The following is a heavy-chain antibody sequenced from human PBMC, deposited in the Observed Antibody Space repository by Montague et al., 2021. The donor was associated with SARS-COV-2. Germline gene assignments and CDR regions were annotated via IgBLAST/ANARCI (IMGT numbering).Heavy chain of an antibody. CDR1: SDSINSYY. D-gene: IGHD1-1*01. J-gene: IGHJ5*02. Sequence: SETLSLTCTVSSDSINSYYWGWIRQPPGKRLEWLGYVYSSGTTNYNPSLRSRLTISVDPSENQFSLKLNSVTAADTAVYYCTRLALLVAGGIGCFDPWGQGTLVTVSS. V-gene: IGHV4-4*08. CDR2: VYSSGTT. CDR3: TRLALLVAGGIGCFDP.